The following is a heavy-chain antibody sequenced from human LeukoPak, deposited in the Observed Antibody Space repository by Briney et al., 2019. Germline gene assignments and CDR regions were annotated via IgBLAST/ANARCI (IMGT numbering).Heavy chain of an antibody. D-gene: IGHD1-26*01. J-gene: IGHJ5*02. V-gene: IGHV4-39*07. Sequence: SETLSLTCTVSGGSISSSSYYWGWIRQPPGKGLEWIGSIYYSGSTYYNPSLKSRVTISVDTSKNQFSLKLSSVTAADTAVYYCARDRELLRGWFDPWGQGTLVTVSS. CDR3: ARDRELLRGWFDP. CDR2: IYYSGST. CDR1: GGSISSSSYY.